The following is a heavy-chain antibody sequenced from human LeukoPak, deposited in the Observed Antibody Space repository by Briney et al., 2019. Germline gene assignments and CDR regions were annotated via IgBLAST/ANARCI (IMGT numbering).Heavy chain of an antibody. CDR1: GFTFSSYS. CDR2: IISSSSYI. Sequence: KSGGSLRLSCAASGFTFSSYSMNWVRQAPGKGLEWVSSIISSSSYIYYADSVKGRFTISRDNAKNSLYLQMNSLRAEDTAVYYCARDLRGYHYDSSGYYDAFDIWGQGTMVTVSS. CDR3: ARDLRGYHYDSSGYYDAFDI. J-gene: IGHJ3*02. D-gene: IGHD3-22*01. V-gene: IGHV3-21*01.